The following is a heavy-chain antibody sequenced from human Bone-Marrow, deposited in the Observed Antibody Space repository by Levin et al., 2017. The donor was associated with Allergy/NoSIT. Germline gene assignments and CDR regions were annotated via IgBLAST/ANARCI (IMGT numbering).Heavy chain of an antibody. CDR3: ARGGPYHAFDI. CDR1: RFTFINYW. Sequence: GGSLRLSCAASRFTFINYWMHWVRQAPGKGLVWVSRIDSDGSGTIYADSVKGRFTISRDNAKNTLYLQMNSLRAEDTAVYYCARGGPYHAFDIWGQGTMVTVSS. D-gene: IGHD2-2*02. CDR2: IDSDGSGT. V-gene: IGHV3-74*01. J-gene: IGHJ3*02.